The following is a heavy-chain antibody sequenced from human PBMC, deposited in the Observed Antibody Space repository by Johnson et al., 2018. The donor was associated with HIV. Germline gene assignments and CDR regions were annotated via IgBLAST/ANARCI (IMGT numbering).Heavy chain of an antibody. CDR2: ISWDGNST. CDR3: AKDMGYSSFGYGFDI. Sequence: VLLVESGGVVVQHGGSLRLSCAVSGFTFDDYAMHWVRQAPGKGLEWVSLISWDGNSTYYADSVKGRFPISRENSENSLYLQMNSLRAEDTALYYCAKDMGYSSFGYGFDIWGQGTMVTVSS. V-gene: IGHV3-43D*03. CDR1: GFTFDDYA. D-gene: IGHD6-19*01. J-gene: IGHJ3*02.